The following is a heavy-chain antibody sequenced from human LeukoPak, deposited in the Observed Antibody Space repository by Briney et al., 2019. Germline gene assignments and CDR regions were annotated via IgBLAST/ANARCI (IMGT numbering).Heavy chain of an antibody. CDR1: GYTFTGCY. J-gene: IGHJ3*02. D-gene: IGHD2/OR15-2a*01. CDR2: INPNSGGT. Sequence: GASVKVSCKASGYTFTGCYMHWVRQAPGQGLEWMGRINPNSGGTNYAQKFQGRVTMTRDTSISTAYMELSTLRSDDTAVYYCAREDLNTILGAFDIWGQGTMVTVSS. V-gene: IGHV1-2*06. CDR3: AREDLNTILGAFDI.